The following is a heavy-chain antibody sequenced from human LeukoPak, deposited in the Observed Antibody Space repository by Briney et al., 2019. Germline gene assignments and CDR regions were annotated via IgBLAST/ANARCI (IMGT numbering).Heavy chain of an antibody. Sequence: GGSLRLSCAASGFTFSSYGMHWVRQAPGKGLEWVAVIWYDGSNKYYADSVKGRFTISRDNAKNSLYLQMNSLRAEDTAVYYCARASSGDLAYWGQGTLVTVSS. J-gene: IGHJ4*02. CDR3: ARASSGDLAY. D-gene: IGHD6-25*01. CDR1: GFTFSSYG. CDR2: IWYDGSNK. V-gene: IGHV3-33*01.